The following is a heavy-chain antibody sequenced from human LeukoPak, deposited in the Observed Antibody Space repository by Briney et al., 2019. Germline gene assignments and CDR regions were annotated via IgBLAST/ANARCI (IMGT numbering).Heavy chain of an antibody. CDR3: ARVTSPYYDILTGYPNWFDP. CDR2: IIPIFGTA. Sequence: ASVKVSCKASGGTFSGYAISWVRQAPGQGLEWMGGIIPIFGTANYAQKFQGRVTITADESTSTAYMELSSLRSEDTAVYYCARVTSPYYDILTGYPNWFDPWDQGTLVTVSS. V-gene: IGHV1-69*13. J-gene: IGHJ5*02. D-gene: IGHD3-9*01. CDR1: GGTFSGYA.